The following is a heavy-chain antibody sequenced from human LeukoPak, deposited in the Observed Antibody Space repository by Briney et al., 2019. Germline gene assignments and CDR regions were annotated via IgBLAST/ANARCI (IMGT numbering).Heavy chain of an antibody. V-gene: IGHV4-34*01. J-gene: IGHJ4*02. CDR3: AKRRRLLPFDY. CDR1: GGSFSGYY. CDR2: INHSGST. D-gene: IGHD3-22*01. Sequence: SETLSLTCAVYGGSFSGYYWSWIRQPPGKGLEWIGEINHSGSTNYNPSLKSRVTISVDTSKNQFSLKLSSVTAADTAVYYCAKRRRLLPFDYWGQGTLVTVSS.